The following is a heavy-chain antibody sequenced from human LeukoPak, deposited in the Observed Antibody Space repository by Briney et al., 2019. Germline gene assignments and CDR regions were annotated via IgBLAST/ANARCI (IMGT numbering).Heavy chain of an antibody. V-gene: IGHV1-18*01. CDR2: ISAYNGNT. CDR1: GYTFTSYG. Sequence: ASVKVSRKASGYTFTSYGISWVRQAPGQGLEWMGWISAYNGNTNYAQKLQGRVTMTTDTSTSTAYMELRSLRSDDTAVYYCARDEWGSEGDYFDYWGQGTLVTVSS. CDR3: ARDEWGSEGDYFDY. J-gene: IGHJ4*02. D-gene: IGHD2-15*01.